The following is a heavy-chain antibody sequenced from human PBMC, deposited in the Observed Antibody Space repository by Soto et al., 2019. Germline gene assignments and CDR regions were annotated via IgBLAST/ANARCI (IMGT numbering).Heavy chain of an antibody. CDR2: ISYDGSNK. V-gene: IGHV3-30*04. CDR3: AKDQHYDFWSGVFDY. J-gene: IGHJ4*02. D-gene: IGHD3-3*01. CDR1: GFTFSSYA. Sequence: RLSCAASGFTFSSYAMHWVRQAPGKGLEWVAVISYDGSNKYYADSVKGRFTISRDNSKNTLYLQMNSLRAEDTAVYYCAKDQHYDFWSGVFDYWGQGTLVTVSS.